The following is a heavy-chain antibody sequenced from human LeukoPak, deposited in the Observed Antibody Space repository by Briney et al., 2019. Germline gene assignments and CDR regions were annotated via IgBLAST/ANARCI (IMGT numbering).Heavy chain of an antibody. CDR1: GFSFSAFG. V-gene: IGHV3-30*02. CDR3: AKDSQLDVGSDYYYYFYMDV. Sequence: GGFLRLSCAASGFSFSAFGMYWVRQVPGKGLEWVAFIRYDGNDKYYGDSAKDRFTISRDNSKNTLYLQMNSLTTDDTGVYYCAKDSQLDVGSDYYYYFYMDVWGRGTTVTVSS. CDR2: IRYDGNDK. D-gene: IGHD1-1*01. J-gene: IGHJ6*03.